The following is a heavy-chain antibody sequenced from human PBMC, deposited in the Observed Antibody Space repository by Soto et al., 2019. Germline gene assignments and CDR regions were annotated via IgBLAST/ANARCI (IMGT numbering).Heavy chain of an antibody. V-gene: IGHV1-2*02. CDR2: INPNSGGT. J-gene: IGHJ4*02. D-gene: IGHD6-19*01. CDR3: ARDPIAVAGTNY. CDR1: GYTFTGYY. Sequence: ASVKVSCKASGYTFTGYYMHWVRQAPGQGLEWMGWINPNSGGTNYAQKFQGRVTMTRDTSISTAYMELSRLRSDDTAVYYCARDPIAVAGTNYWGQGTLVTVSS.